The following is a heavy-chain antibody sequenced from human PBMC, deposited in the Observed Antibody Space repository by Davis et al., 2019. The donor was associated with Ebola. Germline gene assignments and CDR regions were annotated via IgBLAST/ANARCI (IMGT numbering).Heavy chain of an antibody. CDR2: INPNSGGT. CDR3: AVGALRTFDY. D-gene: IGHD3-16*01. Sequence: ASVKVSCKASGGTFSSYAISWVRQATGQGLEWMGWINPNSGGTNYAQKFQGRVTMTRDTSTSTVYMELSSLRSEDTAVYYCAVGALRTFDYWGQGTLVTVSS. CDR1: GGTFSSYA. J-gene: IGHJ4*02. V-gene: IGHV1-8*02.